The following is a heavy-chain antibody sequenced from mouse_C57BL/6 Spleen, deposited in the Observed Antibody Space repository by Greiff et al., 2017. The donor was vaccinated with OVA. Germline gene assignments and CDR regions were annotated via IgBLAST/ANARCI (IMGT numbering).Heavy chain of an antibody. CDR2: IYPSDSET. V-gene: IGHV1-61*01. Sequence: QVQLQQPGAELVRPGSSVKLSCKASGYTFTSYWMDWVKQRPGQGLEWIGNIYPSDSETHYNQKFKDKATLTVDKSSSTAYMQLSSLTSEDSAVYYCARLDSGSSYAYFDYWGQGTTLTVSS. J-gene: IGHJ2*01. D-gene: IGHD1-1*01. CDR3: ARLDSGSSYAYFDY. CDR1: GYTFTSYW.